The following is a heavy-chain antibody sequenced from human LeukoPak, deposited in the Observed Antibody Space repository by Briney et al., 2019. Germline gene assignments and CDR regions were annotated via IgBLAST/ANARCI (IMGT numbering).Heavy chain of an antibody. CDR2: LHYGGST. CDR3: ARLTFHYDGSGYYFDY. Sequence: PSETLSLTCTVSGGSISSSSYYWGGIRQPPGKGLEWIGSLHYGGSTYYNPSLKSRVTISVDTSKKQISLKQNSVTAADTAVYYCARLTFHYDGSGYYFDYWGQGTLVTVSS. CDR1: GGSISSSSYY. J-gene: IGHJ4*02. D-gene: IGHD3-22*01. V-gene: IGHV4-39*01.